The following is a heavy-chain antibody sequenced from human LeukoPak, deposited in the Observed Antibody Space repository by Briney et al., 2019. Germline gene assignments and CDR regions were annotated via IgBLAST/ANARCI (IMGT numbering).Heavy chain of an antibody. CDR2: IYTSGNT. V-gene: IGHV4-61*02. CDR3: ARGVGSSESNWFDP. D-gene: IGHD1-26*01. CDR1: GGSISSGNYY. J-gene: IGHJ5*02. Sequence: PSETLSLTCTVSGGSISSGNYYWSWIRQPAGKGLEWIGRIYTSGNTMYNPSLKSRVTISIDTSKSQFSLKLTSVTAADTALYYCARGVGSSESNWFDPWGQRTLATVSS.